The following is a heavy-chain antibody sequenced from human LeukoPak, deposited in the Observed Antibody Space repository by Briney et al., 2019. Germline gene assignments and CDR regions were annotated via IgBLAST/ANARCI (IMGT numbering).Heavy chain of an antibody. D-gene: IGHD3-10*01. J-gene: IGHJ5*02. V-gene: IGHV3-15*04. CDR2: FERKADGGTV. CDR1: GFTFTYAW. CDR3: TTGGHYYGS. Sequence: GSLRLSCAASGFTFTYAWMSWVRQAPGKGLEWVGRFERKADGGTVDYDAPVKGRFTISGDDSKNTLFLQMNSLEIDDTAVYYCTTGGHYYGSWGQGTLVTVSS.